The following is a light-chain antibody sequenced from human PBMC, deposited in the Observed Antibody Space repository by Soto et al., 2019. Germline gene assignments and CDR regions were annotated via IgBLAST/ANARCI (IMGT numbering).Light chain of an antibody. Sequence: EIVLTQSPGTLSLSQGERATLSCRASQSVSSSYLAWYQQKPGQAPRLLIYGASSRATGIPDRFSGSGSGTDFTLTISRLEPEDFAVYYCQQYGSSSWTFGQGTKVDI. V-gene: IGKV3-20*01. CDR3: QQYGSSSWT. J-gene: IGKJ1*01. CDR2: GAS. CDR1: QSVSSSY.